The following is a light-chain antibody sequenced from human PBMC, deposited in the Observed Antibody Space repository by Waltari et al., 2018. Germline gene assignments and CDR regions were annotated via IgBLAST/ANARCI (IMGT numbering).Light chain of an antibody. CDR1: SSDVGGYNY. Sequence: QSALTQPASVSGSPGQSITISCTGTSSDVGGYNYVSWYQQHPGKAPNLMIYEVSNRPSGVSNRCSGCQPGNPASLTISGLQPEHEADYYCSSYTSSSTFPFVCETGTKVTVL. CDR2: EVS. CDR3: SSYTSSSTFPFV. V-gene: IGLV2-14*01. J-gene: IGLJ1*01.